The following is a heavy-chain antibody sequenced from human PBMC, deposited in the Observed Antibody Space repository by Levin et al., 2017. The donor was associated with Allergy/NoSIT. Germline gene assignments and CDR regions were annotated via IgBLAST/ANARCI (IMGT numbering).Heavy chain of an antibody. J-gene: IGHJ4*02. CDR1: GFRFSNYW. V-gene: IGHV3-7*01. D-gene: IGHD6-13*01. CDR2: INPDETVK. CDR3: ARNRGYVTYDY. Sequence: TGGSLRLSCAASGFRFSNYWMGWVRQAPGKGLEWVACINPDETVKYYVDSVKGRFTISRDNGGNSGYLQMNSLRAEDTAVYYCARNRGYVTYDYWGQGTLVTVSS.